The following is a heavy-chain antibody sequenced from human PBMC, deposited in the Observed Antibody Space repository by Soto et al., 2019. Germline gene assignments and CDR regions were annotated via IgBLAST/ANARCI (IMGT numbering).Heavy chain of an antibody. V-gene: IGHV1-69*13. CDR3: ARGQRAGSFDY. J-gene: IGHJ4*02. CDR2: IIPIFGTA. D-gene: IGHD3-10*01. CDR1: GGTFSSYA. Sequence: RASVKVSCKASGGTFSSYAISWVRQAPGQGLEWMGGIIPIFGTANYAQKFQGRVAITADESTSTAYMELSSLRSEDTAVYYCARGQRAGSFDYWGQGTLVTVSS.